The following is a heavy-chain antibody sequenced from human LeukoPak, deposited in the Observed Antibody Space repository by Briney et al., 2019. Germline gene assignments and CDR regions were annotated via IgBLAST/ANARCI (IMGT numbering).Heavy chain of an antibody. CDR2: ISSNGGST. CDR3: ARISGYDYGYYYYMDV. J-gene: IGHJ6*03. D-gene: IGHD5-12*01. CDR1: GFTFSNYW. Sequence: GGSLRLSCAASGFTFSNYWMHWVRQAPGKGLEYVSAISSNGGSTYYANSVKGRFTISRDNSKNTLYLQMGSLRAEDMAVYYCARISGYDYGYYYYMDVWGKGTTVTVSS. V-gene: IGHV3-64*01.